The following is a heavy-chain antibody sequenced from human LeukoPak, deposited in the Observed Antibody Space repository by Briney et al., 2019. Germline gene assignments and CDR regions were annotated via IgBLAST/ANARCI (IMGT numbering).Heavy chain of an antibody. CDR1: GFSLSTSGVG. CDR2: IYWDDDK. J-gene: IGHJ4*02. Sequence: SGPTLVKPTQTLALTCTFSGFSLSTSGVGVGWIRQPPGKALEWLALIYWDDDKRYSPSLKSRLTITKDTSKNQVVLTMTNMDPVDTATYYCAHTGCSGGSCYPLFYWGQGTLVTVSS. V-gene: IGHV2-5*02. D-gene: IGHD2-15*01. CDR3: AHTGCSGGSCYPLFY.